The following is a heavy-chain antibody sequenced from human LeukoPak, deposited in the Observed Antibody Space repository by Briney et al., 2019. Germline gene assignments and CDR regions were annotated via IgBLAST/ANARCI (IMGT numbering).Heavy chain of an antibody. V-gene: IGHV1-18*01. Sequence: ASVKVSCKASGYAFTSYGISWVRQAPGQGLEWMGWISAYNGNTNYAQKLQGRVTMTTDTSTSTAYMELRSLRSDDTAVYYCAREDTAMVSRVFDYWGQGTLVTVSS. CDR3: AREDTAMVSRVFDY. D-gene: IGHD5-18*01. CDR2: ISAYNGNT. J-gene: IGHJ4*02. CDR1: GYAFTSYG.